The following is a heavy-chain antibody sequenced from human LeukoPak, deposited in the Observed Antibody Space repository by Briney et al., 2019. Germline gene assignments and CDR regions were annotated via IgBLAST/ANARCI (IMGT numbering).Heavy chain of an antibody. V-gene: IGHV1-69*04. CDR2: IIPILGIA. Sequence: SVKVSCKASGGTFSSYAISWVRQAPGQGLEWMGRIIPILGIANYAQKFQGRVTITADKSTSTAYMELSSLRSEDTAVYYCARDRIGCRKFYYYYGMDVWGQGTTVTVSS. CDR3: ARDRIGCRKFYYYYGMDV. D-gene: IGHD1-14*01. J-gene: IGHJ6*02. CDR1: GGTFSSYA.